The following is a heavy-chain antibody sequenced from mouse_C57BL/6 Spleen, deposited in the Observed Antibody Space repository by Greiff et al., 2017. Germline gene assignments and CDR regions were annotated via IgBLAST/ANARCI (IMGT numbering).Heavy chain of an antibody. CDR1: GFPFSSHG. CDR2: ISSGGSYT. J-gene: IGHJ1*03. D-gene: IGHD2-14*01. Sequence: VMSAESGGDLVTPGGSLKLSCAASGFPFSSHGMSRVRQTPDKRLEWVATISSGGSYTYYPDSVQGRFTISRDNAKNTLYLQMSNLKSEDTAMYYCARHRNNWYFDVWGTGTTVTVSS. V-gene: IGHV5-6*02. CDR3: ARHRNNWYFDV.